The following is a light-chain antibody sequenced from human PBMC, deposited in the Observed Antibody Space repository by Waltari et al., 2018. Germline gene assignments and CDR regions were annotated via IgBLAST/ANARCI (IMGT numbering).Light chain of an antibody. Sequence: SALTQPASVSGSPGQSITISCTATGSDIGIYNYVSWYQQYPAQAPKLIIYDVSEPPAGIPIPSSSSTSANTASLTISGLQAEDEADYYCNSYAGSSFWVFGGGTKLTVL. CDR3: NSYAGSSFWV. J-gene: IGLJ3*02. CDR1: GSDIGIYNY. V-gene: IGLV2-14*01. CDR2: DVS.